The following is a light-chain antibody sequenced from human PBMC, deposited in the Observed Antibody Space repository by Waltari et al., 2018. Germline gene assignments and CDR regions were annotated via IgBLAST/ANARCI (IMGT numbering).Light chain of an antibody. CDR1: RSVGNS. V-gene: IGKV3-11*01. CDR3: QQRSSWPLT. Sequence: DIVLTQSPVTLSLSPGDRATLSCRASRSVGNSLAWYQLKPGQAPTLLIYDASTKATGIPARFSGSGSGTDFTLTITYLAPEDFAVYYCQQRSSWPLTFGGGTTVEIK. J-gene: IGKJ4*01. CDR2: DAS.